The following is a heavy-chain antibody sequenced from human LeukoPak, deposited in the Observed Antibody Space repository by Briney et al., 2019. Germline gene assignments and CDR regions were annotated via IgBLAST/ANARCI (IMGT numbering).Heavy chain of an antibody. V-gene: IGHV3-13*01. CDR1: GFTFSSYD. CDR2: IGIAGDT. D-gene: IGHD5/OR15-5a*01. CDR3: IRGGIQVSGIDAFDI. Sequence: GGSLRLSCAASGFTFSSYDMHWVRQAPGRGLEWASAIGIAGDTYYPDSVKGRFTISRENAKNSVYLQMNSLKDGDTAVYYCIRGGIQVSGIDAFDIWGQGTMVTVSS. J-gene: IGHJ3*02.